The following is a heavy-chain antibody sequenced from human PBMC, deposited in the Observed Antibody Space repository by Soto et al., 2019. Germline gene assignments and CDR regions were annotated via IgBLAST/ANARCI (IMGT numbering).Heavy chain of an antibody. CDR2: ISSRGSA. Sequence: QVQLQESGPGLVTPSETLSLTCTVSGGTVSSGGYYWSWIRQPPGKGLEWIGYISSRGSANYNPSPKSRTTISVDTSKNQCSLKLTSVTAADTAVYYCAMAGNYRYFAAWGQGTLVTVSS. CDR3: AMAGNYRYFAA. J-gene: IGHJ4*02. V-gene: IGHV4-61*08. CDR1: GGTVSSGGYY. D-gene: IGHD1-7*01.